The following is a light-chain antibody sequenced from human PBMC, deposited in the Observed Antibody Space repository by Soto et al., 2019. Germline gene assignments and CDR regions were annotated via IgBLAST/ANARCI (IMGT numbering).Light chain of an antibody. CDR2: EVS. V-gene: IGLV2-8*01. CDR3: SSYAGSNNLV. J-gene: IGLJ2*01. CDR1: SSDVGGYNY. Sequence: QSALTQPPSASGSPGQSVTISCTGTSSDVGGYNYVSWYQQHPGKAPKLMIYEVSKRPSGVPDRFSGSKSGNAVSLTVSGLQAEDEADYYFSSYAGSNNLVFGGGTKLTVL.